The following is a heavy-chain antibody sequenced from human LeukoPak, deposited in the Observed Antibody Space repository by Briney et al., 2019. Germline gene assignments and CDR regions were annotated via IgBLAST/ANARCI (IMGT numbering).Heavy chain of an antibody. V-gene: IGHV3-23*01. CDR1: GFTFSSFA. J-gene: IGHJ4*02. Sequence: GGSLRLSCAASGFTFSSFAMSWVRQAPGKGLEWVSAISGSGGSTYYADSVKGRFTISRDNSKNTLYLQMNSLRAEDTAVYYCAKIGIFGVDIDYWGQGTLVTVSS. CDR2: ISGSGGST. CDR3: AKIGIFGVDIDY. D-gene: IGHD3-3*01.